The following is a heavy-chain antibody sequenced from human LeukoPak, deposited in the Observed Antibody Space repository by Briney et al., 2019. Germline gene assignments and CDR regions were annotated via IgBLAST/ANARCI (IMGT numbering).Heavy chain of an antibody. D-gene: IGHD2-15*01. V-gene: IGHV3-53*01. CDR2: IYIGGST. J-gene: IGHJ4*02. Sequence: GGSLRLSCAASGFTVSSNHMSWVRQAPGKGLEWVSVIYIGGSTFYADSVKGRFTISRDNSKNTLFLQMNSLRAEDTAVYYCARDARGAIDYWGQGTLATVSS. CDR3: ARDARGAIDY. CDR1: GFTVSSNH.